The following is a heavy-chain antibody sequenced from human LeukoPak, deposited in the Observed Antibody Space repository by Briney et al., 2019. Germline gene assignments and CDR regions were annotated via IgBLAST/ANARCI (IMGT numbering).Heavy chain of an antibody. Sequence: SQTLSLTCGISGDSVSSNSVAWTWIRQSPSRGLEWLGRTYYRSKWYNDYTVSVKSRITINADTSKNQFSLQLNSVTPEDTAVYYCARAVAGRLDYWGQGTLVTVSS. CDR1: GDSVSSNSVA. CDR3: ARAVAGRLDY. CDR2: TYYRSKWYN. J-gene: IGHJ4*02. V-gene: IGHV6-1*01. D-gene: IGHD6-19*01.